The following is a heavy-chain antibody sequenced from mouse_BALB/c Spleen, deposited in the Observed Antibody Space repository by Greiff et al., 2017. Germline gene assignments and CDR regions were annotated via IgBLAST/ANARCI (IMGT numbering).Heavy chain of an antibody. V-gene: IGHV1-9*01. J-gene: IGHJ4*01. CDR3: ARGHSRRDYYAMDY. D-gene: IGHD3-1*01. CDR2: ILPGSGST. Sequence: QVQLKQSGAELMKPGASVKISCKATGYTFRSYWIEWVKQRPGHGLEWIGEILPGSGSTNYNEKFKGKATFTADTSSNTAYMQLSSLTSEASAVYYCARGHSRRDYYAMDYWGQGSSVTVSS. CDR1: GYTFRSYW.